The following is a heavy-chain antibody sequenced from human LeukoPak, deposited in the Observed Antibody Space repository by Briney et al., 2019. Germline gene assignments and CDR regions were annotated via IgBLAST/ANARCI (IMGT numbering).Heavy chain of an antibody. V-gene: IGHV3-53*01. CDR1: GFTVSSNY. J-gene: IGHJ4*02. Sequence: PGGSLRLSCAAPGFTVSSNYMSWVRQAPGKGLEWVSVIYSGGSTYYADSVKGRFTISRDNSKNTLYLQMNSLRAEDTAVYYCARDSLAGGVDYWGQGTLVTVSS. CDR2: IYSGGST. D-gene: IGHD6-13*01. CDR3: ARDSLAGGVDY.